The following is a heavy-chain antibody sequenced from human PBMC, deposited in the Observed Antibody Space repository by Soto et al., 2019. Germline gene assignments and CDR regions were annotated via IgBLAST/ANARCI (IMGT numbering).Heavy chain of an antibody. CDR2: ISKDGMNK. V-gene: IGHV3-30*04. CDR1: GFSFSSYA. D-gene: IGHD6-19*01. J-gene: IGHJ5*02. Sequence: QVRLVESGGGVVQPGRSLRLSCTASGFSFSSYAMYWFRQPPGKGLEWVAVISKDGMNKNYADSVKGRVTVSRDNANYSLDLQLNSLRGEDTAMYYCARDMYSSDYFVKWFEPWGQGTVVTVSS. CDR3: ARDMYSSDYFVKWFEP.